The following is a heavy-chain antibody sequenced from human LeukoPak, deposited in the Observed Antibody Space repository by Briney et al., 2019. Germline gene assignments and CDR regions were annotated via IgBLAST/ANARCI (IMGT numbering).Heavy chain of an antibody. D-gene: IGHD3-10*01. CDR1: GFTFSSYA. Sequence: PGGSLRLSCAASGFTFSSYAMHWVRQVPGKGLEWVAVISYDGSNKYYADSVKGRFTISRDNSKNTLYLHMNSLRAEDTAVYYCARGSFGELASFDAFDIWGQGTMVTVSS. CDR3: ARGSFGELASFDAFDI. CDR2: ISYDGSNK. J-gene: IGHJ3*02. V-gene: IGHV3-30*04.